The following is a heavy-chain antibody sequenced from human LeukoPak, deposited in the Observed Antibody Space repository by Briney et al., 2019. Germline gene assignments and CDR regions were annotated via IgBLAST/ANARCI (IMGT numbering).Heavy chain of an antibody. Sequence: PGGSLRLSCAASGFTFSSHWMHWVRQAPGKGLVWVSRINSDGSSTSYADSVKGRFTISRDNAKNTLYLQMNSLRAEDTAVYYCARYSSGYLDAFDIWGQGTMVTVSS. CDR2: INSDGSST. CDR3: ARYSSGYLDAFDI. D-gene: IGHD3-22*01. V-gene: IGHV3-74*01. CDR1: GFTFSSHW. J-gene: IGHJ3*02.